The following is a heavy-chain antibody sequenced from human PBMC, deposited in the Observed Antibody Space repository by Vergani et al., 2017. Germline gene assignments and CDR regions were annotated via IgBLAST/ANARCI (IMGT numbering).Heavy chain of an antibody. V-gene: IGHV3-48*04. J-gene: IGHJ6*03. CDR1: GFTFSSYS. D-gene: IGHD3-3*01. CDR2: ISSSSSTI. CDR3: AGRWRHFYYYMDV. Sequence: EVQLVESGGGLVQPGGSLRLSCAASGFTFSSYSMNWVRQAPGKGLEWVSYISSSSSTIYYADSVKGRFTISRDNAKNSLYLQMNSLRAEDTAVYYCAGRWRHFYYYMDVWGKGTTVTVSS.